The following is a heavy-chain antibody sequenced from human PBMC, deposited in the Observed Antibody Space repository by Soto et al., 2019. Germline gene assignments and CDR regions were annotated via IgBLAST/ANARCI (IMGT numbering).Heavy chain of an antibody. CDR2: MSYDGSNK. CDR3: ARDKSPYSSGWHNRHVDY. D-gene: IGHD6-19*01. CDR1: GFTFSTYA. V-gene: IGHV3-30-3*01. Sequence: QVQLVESGGGVVQPGRSLRLSCAASGFTFSTYAMHWVRQAPGKGLEWVAVMSYDGSNKYYADSVKGRFTISSDTSKNTLYLQMNSLRAEDTAVYYCARDKSPYSSGWHNRHVDYWGQGTLGTVSS. J-gene: IGHJ4*02.